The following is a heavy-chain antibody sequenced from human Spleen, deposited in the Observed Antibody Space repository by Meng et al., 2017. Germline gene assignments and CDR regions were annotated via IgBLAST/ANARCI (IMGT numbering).Heavy chain of an antibody. D-gene: IGHD5-18*01. CDR3: ASEVQPKEAKNAFDI. J-gene: IGHJ3*02. V-gene: IGHV3-7*01. CDR1: GFTFSSYW. Sequence: GESLKISCAASGFTFSSYWMSWVRQAPGKGLEWVANIKQDGSEKYYVDSVKGRFTISRDNAKNSLYLQMNSLRGEDSAIYFCASEVQPKEAKNAFDIWGQGTMVTVSS. CDR2: IKQDGSEK.